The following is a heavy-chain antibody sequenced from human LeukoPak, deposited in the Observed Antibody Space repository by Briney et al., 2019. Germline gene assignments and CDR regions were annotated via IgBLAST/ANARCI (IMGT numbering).Heavy chain of an antibody. J-gene: IGHJ4*02. V-gene: IGHV3-30*02. CDR2: IRCDGSNK. CDR1: GFTFSSYG. Sequence: GGSLRLSCAASGFTFSSYGMHWVRQAPGKGLEWVAFIRCDGSNKYYADSVKGRFTISRDNSKNTLYLQMNSLRAEDTAVYYCAKPLDTAMVVTPFDYWGQGTLVTVSS. D-gene: IGHD5-18*01. CDR3: AKPLDTAMVVTPFDY.